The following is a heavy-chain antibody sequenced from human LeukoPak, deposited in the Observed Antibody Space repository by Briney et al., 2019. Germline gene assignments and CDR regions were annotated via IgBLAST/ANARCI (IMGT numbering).Heavy chain of an antibody. CDR3: AREGSYGSQTHFDY. J-gene: IGHJ4*02. V-gene: IGHV1-69*05. D-gene: IGHD5-18*01. CDR2: IIPIFGTA. Sequence: SVKVSCKASGGTFSSYAISWVRQAPGQGLEWMGGIIPIFGTANYAQKFQGRVTITRDTSASTAYMELSSLRSEDTAVYYCAREGSYGSQTHFDYWGQGTLVTVSS. CDR1: GGTFSSYA.